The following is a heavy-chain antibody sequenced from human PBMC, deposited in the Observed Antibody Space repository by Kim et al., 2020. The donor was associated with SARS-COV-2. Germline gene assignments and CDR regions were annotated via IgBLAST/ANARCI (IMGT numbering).Heavy chain of an antibody. CDR3: AREAEDSSSWYFDY. Sequence: ADSVKGRFTISRDNSKNPLYLQMNSLRAEDTAVYYCAREAEDSSSWYFDYWGQGTLVTVSS. D-gene: IGHD6-13*01. V-gene: IGHV3-30*01. J-gene: IGHJ4*02.